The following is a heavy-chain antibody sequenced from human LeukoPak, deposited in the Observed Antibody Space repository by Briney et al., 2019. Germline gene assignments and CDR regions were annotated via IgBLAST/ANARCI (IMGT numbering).Heavy chain of an antibody. V-gene: IGHV4-30-4*01. D-gene: IGHD2-2*01. Sequence: PSETLSLTCTVSGGSISSGDYYWSWIRQPPGKGLEWIGYIYYSGSTYYNPSLKSRVTISVDTSKNQFSLKLSSVTAADTAVYYCARRVPAATYNWFDPWGQGTLVTVSS. CDR2: IYYSGST. CDR3: ARRVPAATYNWFDP. J-gene: IGHJ5*02. CDR1: GGSISSGDYY.